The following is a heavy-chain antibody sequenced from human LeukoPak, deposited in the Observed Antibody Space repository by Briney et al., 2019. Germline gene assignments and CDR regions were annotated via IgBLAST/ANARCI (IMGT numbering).Heavy chain of an antibody. J-gene: IGHJ6*02. Sequence: SVNVSCLASGCTFSSYAISWVRQAPGPGLEWMGGIIPILGTANYAQKFHGRVTITADESTSTAYMELSSLRSEDTAVYYCARGVVAARPDYYYYYGMDVWGQGTTVTVS. CDR2: IIPILGTA. CDR1: GCTFSSYA. CDR3: ARGVVAARPDYYYYYGMDV. D-gene: IGHD6-6*01. V-gene: IGHV1-69*13.